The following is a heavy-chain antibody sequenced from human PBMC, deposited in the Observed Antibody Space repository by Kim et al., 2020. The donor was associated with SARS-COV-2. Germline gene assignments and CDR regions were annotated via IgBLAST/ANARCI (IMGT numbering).Heavy chain of an antibody. D-gene: IGHD2-21*01. J-gene: IGHJ4*02. CDR3: ARDRPGLFVSPLLDY. CDR1: GFTFSGYE. V-gene: IGHV3-48*03. Sequence: GGSLRLSCSASGFTFSGYEMNGVRQAPGKGLEWVSYISSSGSTIYYAVSVKGRFTISRDNAKKSLYLQMNSLRAEDTAVYYCARDRPGLFVSPLLDYWGQGTLVTVSS. CDR2: ISSSGSTI.